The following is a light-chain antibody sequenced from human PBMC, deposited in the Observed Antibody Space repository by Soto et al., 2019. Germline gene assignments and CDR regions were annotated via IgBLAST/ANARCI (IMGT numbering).Light chain of an antibody. CDR2: SNN. V-gene: IGLV1-44*01. J-gene: IGLJ3*02. CDR1: SSNIGAGYD. Sequence: QSVLTQPPSVSGAPGQRVTISCTGSSSNIGAGYDVHWYQQFPGTAPKVLIYSNNQRPSGVPDRVSGSKSGTSASLAISGLQSEDEADYYCAAWDDSLNGWVFGGGTKLTVL. CDR3: AAWDDSLNGWV.